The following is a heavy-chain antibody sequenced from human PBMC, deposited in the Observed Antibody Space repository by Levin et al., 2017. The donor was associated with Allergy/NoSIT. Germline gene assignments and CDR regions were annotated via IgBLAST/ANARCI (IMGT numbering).Heavy chain of an antibody. Sequence: SQTLSLTCTVSGGSISSSSYYWGWIRQPPGKGLEWIGSIYYSGSTYYNPSLKSRVTISVDTSKNQFSLKLSSVTAADTAVYYCARQGVPRGWFDPWGQGTLVTVSS. CDR1: GGSISSSSYY. CDR2: IYYSGST. V-gene: IGHV4-39*01. D-gene: IGHD3-16*01. CDR3: ARQGVPRGWFDP. J-gene: IGHJ5*02.